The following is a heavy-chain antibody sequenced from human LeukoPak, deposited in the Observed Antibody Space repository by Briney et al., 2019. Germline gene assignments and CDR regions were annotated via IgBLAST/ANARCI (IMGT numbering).Heavy chain of an antibody. CDR2: IYYSGST. V-gene: IGHV4-39*01. CDR1: GGSISSSSYY. CDR3: ALRFLEWGTFDY. J-gene: IGHJ4*02. Sequence: SETLSLTCTVSGGSISSSSYYWGWIRQPPGKGLEWIGSIYYSGSTYYNPSLKSRVTISVDTSKNQFSLKLSSVTAADTAVYHCALRFLEWGTFDYWGQGTLVTLSS. D-gene: IGHD3-3*01.